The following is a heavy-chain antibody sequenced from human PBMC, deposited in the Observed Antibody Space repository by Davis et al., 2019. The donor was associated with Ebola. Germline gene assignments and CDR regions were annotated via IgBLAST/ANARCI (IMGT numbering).Heavy chain of an antibody. CDR3: ARGNPYYYDSSGYYYFDY. D-gene: IGHD3-22*01. CDR1: GGSISSYY. Sequence: MPGGSLRLSCTVSGGSISSYYWSWIRQPPGKGLEWIGYMDYSGSTNYNPSLKSRVTISVDTSKNQFSLKLSSVTAADTAVYYCARGNPYYYDSSGYYYFDYWGQGTLVTVSS. V-gene: IGHV4-59*01. J-gene: IGHJ4*02. CDR2: MDYSGST.